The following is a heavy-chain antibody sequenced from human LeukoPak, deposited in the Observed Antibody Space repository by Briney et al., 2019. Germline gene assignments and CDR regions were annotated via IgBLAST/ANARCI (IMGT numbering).Heavy chain of an antibody. D-gene: IGHD3-3*01. J-gene: IGHJ6*03. Sequence: GGSLRLSCAASGFTFSDYYMSWIRQAPGKGLEWVSYISSSGSTIYYADSVKGRFTISRDNAKNSLYLQMNSLRAEDTAVYYCARAPPVLRFLEWSGYYYYMDVWGKGTTVTVSS. CDR3: ARAPPVLRFLEWSGYYYYMDV. CDR2: ISSSGSTI. CDR1: GFTFSDYY. V-gene: IGHV3-11*04.